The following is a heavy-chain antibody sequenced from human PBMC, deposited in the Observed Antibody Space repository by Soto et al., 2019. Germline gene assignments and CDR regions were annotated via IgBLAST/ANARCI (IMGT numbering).Heavy chain of an antibody. D-gene: IGHD3-10*01. CDR1: GGSISSSSYY. Sequence: SETLSLTCTVSGGSISSSSYYWCWIRQPPGKGLEWIGSIYYSGSTYYNPSLKSRVTISVDTSKNQFSLKLSSVTAADTAVYYCAKNYYGSGIYYGMDVWGQGTTVTVS. CDR2: IYYSGST. CDR3: AKNYYGSGIYYGMDV. V-gene: IGHV4-39*01. J-gene: IGHJ6*02.